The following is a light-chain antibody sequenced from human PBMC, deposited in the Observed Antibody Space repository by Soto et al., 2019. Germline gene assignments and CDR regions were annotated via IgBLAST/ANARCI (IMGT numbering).Light chain of an antibody. Sequence: EIVLTQSPGTLSLSPGERATLSCRASQSISSRYLAWFQQKLGQAPRLLIYGASSRATGIPDRFSGSGSGTDFSLTISRLEPEDFAVYYCQHYGNSPPYTFGQGTKLEI. CDR1: QSISSRY. CDR3: QHYGNSPPYT. CDR2: GAS. J-gene: IGKJ2*01. V-gene: IGKV3-20*01.